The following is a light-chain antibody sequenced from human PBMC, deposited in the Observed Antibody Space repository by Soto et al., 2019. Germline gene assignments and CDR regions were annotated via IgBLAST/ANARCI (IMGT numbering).Light chain of an antibody. CDR1: TSNIGADYD. Sequence: QSVLTQPPSVSGAPGQRVTTSCTGSTSNIGADYDVHWYQQLPGTAPKLLIYGSSDRPSGVPDRLSGSKSGTSASLAITGLQAEDEADYYCQSYDSSLINYVFGTGTKVTVL. CDR3: QSYDSSLINYV. V-gene: IGLV1-40*01. CDR2: GSS. J-gene: IGLJ1*01.